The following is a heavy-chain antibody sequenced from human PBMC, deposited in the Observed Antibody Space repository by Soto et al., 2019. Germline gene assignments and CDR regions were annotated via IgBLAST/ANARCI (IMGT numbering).Heavy chain of an antibody. CDR2: ISHEGGTQ. Sequence: QVQLAESGGGVVQPGGSLRLSCAASGFPFSDYGIDWIRQAPGKGLEWVAVISHEGGTQYYADSVRGRFTVYRDNSKNIVYLQMDSLRPEDTAVYFCAKEGSHKVSRWDDYWGQGTLVTVSS. D-gene: IGHD1-26*01. V-gene: IGHV3-30*18. J-gene: IGHJ4*02. CDR1: GFPFSDYG. CDR3: AKEGSHKVSRWDDY.